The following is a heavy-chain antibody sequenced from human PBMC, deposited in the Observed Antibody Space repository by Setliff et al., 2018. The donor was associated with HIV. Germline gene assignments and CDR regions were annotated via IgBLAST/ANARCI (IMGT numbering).Heavy chain of an antibody. Sequence: SETLSLTCAVSGYSISSGYYWGWVRQPPEKGLAWIGSFYHSGSTYYNPSLKSRVTISVDTSKNQFSLKLSSVTAADTAVYYCARAPITIFGVIIIPVYFDYWGQGTLVTVSS. J-gene: IGHJ4*02. V-gene: IGHV4-38-2*01. CDR2: FYHSGST. CDR1: GYSISSGYY. D-gene: IGHD3-3*01. CDR3: ARAPITIFGVIIIPVYFDY.